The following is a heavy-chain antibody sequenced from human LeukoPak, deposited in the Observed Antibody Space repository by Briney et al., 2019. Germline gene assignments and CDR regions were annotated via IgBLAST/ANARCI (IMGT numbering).Heavy chain of an antibody. J-gene: IGHJ5*02. CDR1: GFTFSSYA. Sequence: PGGSLRLSCAASGFTFSSYAMSWVRQAPGKGLEWVSGISGSRGSTYYADFVRGRFTISRDNSKNTLYLQMNSLRADDTAVYYCAKALPGIAAAGLNNWFDPWGQGTLVTVSS. V-gene: IGHV3-23*01. CDR3: AKALPGIAAAGLNNWFDP. CDR2: ISGSRGST. D-gene: IGHD6-13*01.